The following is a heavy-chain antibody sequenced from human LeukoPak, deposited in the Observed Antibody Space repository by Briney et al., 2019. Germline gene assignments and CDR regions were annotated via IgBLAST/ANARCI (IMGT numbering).Heavy chain of an antibody. CDR1: GFTFSSSA. CDR2: ISASGGST. J-gene: IGHJ4*02. CDR3: AKDRGELATDY. V-gene: IGHV3-23*01. D-gene: IGHD1-26*01. Sequence: PGGSLRLSCAASGFTFSSSAMSWVRQVPGKGLEWVSGISASGGSTSYADSVRGRFTISRDNSKNTLYLQMNSLRAEDTAVYYCAKDRGELATDYWGQGTLVTVSS.